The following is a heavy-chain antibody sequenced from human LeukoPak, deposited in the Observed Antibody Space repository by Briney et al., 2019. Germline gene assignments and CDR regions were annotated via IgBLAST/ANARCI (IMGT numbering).Heavy chain of an antibody. CDR2: IIPIFGTA. Sequence: GSSVKVSCKASGGTFSSYAISWVRQAPGQGLEWMGGIIPIFGTANYAQKFQGRVTITTDESTSTAYMELSSLRSEDTAVYYCASGPMAPSNYYCMDVWGKGTTVTVSS. V-gene: IGHV1-69*05. CDR3: ASGPMAPSNYYCMDV. J-gene: IGHJ6*03. D-gene: IGHD3-10*01. CDR1: GGTFSSYA.